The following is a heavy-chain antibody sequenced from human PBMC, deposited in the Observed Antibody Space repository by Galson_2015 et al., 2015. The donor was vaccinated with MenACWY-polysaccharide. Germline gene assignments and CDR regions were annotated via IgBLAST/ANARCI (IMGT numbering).Heavy chain of an antibody. J-gene: IGHJ4*02. CDR2: IKQDGSAE. D-gene: IGHD7-27*01. CDR1: GFTFSNYW. V-gene: IGHV3-7*01. CDR3: ARDNWDDY. Sequence: SLRLSCAASGFTFSNYWMSWVRQAPGKGLEWVANIKQDGSAEYYVDSVRGRCTISRDNAKNSVYLQMSSLRAEDTAVYYCARDNWDDYWGQGTLVTVSS.